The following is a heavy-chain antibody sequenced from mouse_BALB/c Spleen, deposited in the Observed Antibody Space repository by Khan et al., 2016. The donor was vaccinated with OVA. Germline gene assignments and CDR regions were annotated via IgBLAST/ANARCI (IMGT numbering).Heavy chain of an antibody. CDR3: TRERSDY. CDR1: GYTFTTYW. V-gene: IGHV1-7*01. CDR2: INPTSGYT. Sequence: VQLQQSGAELAKPGASVKMSCKASGYTFTTYWMHWVKQRPGPGLEWIGYINPTSGYTDYNEKFKDRATLSADKSSSTAYMQLSSLTSEDSAVDDCTRERSDYWGQGTTLTVSS. J-gene: IGHJ2*01.